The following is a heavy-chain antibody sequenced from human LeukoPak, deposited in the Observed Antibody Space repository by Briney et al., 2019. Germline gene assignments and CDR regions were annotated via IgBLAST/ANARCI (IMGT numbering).Heavy chain of an antibody. CDR2: IIPIFGTA. J-gene: IGHJ5*02. Sequence: SVKVSCKASGGTFISYAISWVRQAPGQGLEWMGGIIPIFGTANYAQKFQGRVTITADESTSTAYMELSSLRSEDTAVYYCASTYCSSTSCYIGSLWFDPWGQGTLVTVSS. D-gene: IGHD2-2*02. CDR1: GGTFISYA. V-gene: IGHV1-69*13. CDR3: ASTYCSSTSCYIGSLWFDP.